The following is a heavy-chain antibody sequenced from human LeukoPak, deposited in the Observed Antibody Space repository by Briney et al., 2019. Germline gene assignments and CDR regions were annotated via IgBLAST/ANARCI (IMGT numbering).Heavy chain of an antibody. V-gene: IGHV4-34*01. D-gene: IGHD6-19*01. CDR2: INHSGST. Sequence: PGGSLRLSCAASGFTFSSYSMNWVRQPPGKGLEWIGEINHSGSTNYNPSLKSRVTISVDTSKNQFSLKLSSVTAADTAVYYCARVSSIAVAGETDYWGQGTMVTVSS. CDR1: GFTFSSYS. CDR3: ARVSSIAVAGETDY. J-gene: IGHJ4*02.